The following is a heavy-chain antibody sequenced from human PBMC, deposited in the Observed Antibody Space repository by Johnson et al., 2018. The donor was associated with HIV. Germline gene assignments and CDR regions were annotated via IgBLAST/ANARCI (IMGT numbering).Heavy chain of an antibody. D-gene: IGHD3-10*01. CDR2: INSDGRST. CDR1: GFTFSSYA. J-gene: IGHJ3*02. CDR3: ARNVLLWFGESADAFDI. V-gene: IGHV3-64*04. Sequence: QVQLVESGGGLVQPGGSLRLSCAASGFTFSSYAMHWVRQAPGKGLEYVSAINSDGRSTSYADSVKGRFTISRDNAKNTLYLQMNSLRAEDTAVYYCARNVLLWFGESADAFDIWGQGTMVTVSS.